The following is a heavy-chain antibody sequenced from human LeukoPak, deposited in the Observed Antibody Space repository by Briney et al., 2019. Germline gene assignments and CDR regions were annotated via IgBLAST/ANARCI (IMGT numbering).Heavy chain of an antibody. J-gene: IGHJ4*02. CDR1: GGSFSGYY. Sequence: SETLSLTCAVYGGSFSGYYWSWIRQPPGKGLEWIGEINHSGSTNYNPSLKSRVTISVDTSKNQFSLKLSSVTAADTAVYYCAREIRVRGVPTYFDYWGQGTLVTVSS. CDR2: INHSGST. V-gene: IGHV4-34*01. CDR3: AREIRVRGVPTYFDY. D-gene: IGHD3-10*01.